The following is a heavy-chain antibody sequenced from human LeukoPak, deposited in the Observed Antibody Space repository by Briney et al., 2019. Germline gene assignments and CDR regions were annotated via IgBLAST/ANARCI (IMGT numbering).Heavy chain of an antibody. V-gene: IGHV3-9*01. CDR3: ARAYKGRSLAGKKEFFQH. CDR1: GFTFDNYA. J-gene: IGHJ1*01. CDR2: ISWNSGTI. D-gene: IGHD6-19*01. Sequence: GGSLRLSCAASGFTFDNYAMNWVRQVPGKGLEWISLISWNSGTIGYADSVKGRFTISRDNANNFPYLQMNSLRAEDTALYYCARAYKGRSLAGKKEFFQHWGQGTLVTVSS.